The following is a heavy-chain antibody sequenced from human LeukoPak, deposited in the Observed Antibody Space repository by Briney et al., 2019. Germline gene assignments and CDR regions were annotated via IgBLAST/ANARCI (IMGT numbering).Heavy chain of an antibody. CDR3: ARVSLVRGSPRPPFDY. D-gene: IGHD3-10*01. CDR2: ISAYNGNT. J-gene: IGHJ4*02. CDR1: GYTFTSYG. Sequence: ASVKVSCKASGYTFTSYGISWVRQAPGQGLEWMGWISAYNGNTNYAQKLQGRVTMTTDTSTSTAYMELRSLRSDDTAVYYCARVSLVRGSPRPPFDYWGQGTLVTVSS. V-gene: IGHV1-18*01.